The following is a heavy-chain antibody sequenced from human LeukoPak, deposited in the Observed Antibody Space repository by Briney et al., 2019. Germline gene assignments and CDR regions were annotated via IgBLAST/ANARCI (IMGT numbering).Heavy chain of an antibody. D-gene: IGHD3-16*02. CDR3: ARDLGDRWGLWGSYRYPLDH. V-gene: IGHV3-74*01. CDR2: ISYDGHNT. CDR1: EITLSNYW. J-gene: IGHJ4*02. Sequence: GGSLRLSCAASEITLSNYWIHWVRQAPGKGLVWVSRISYDGHNTNYADSVKGRFTISRDDSRNTLSLQMNSLRVEDTAVYYCARDLGDRWGLWGSYRYPLDHWGQGTLVTVSA.